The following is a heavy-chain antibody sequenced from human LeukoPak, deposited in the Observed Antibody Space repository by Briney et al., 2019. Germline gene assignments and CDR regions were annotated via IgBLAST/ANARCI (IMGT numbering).Heavy chain of an antibody. J-gene: IGHJ3*02. CDR1: GFTFSSYC. CDR2: ISGSGGTT. D-gene: IGHD5-24*01. Sequence: GGSLRLSCAASGFTFSSYCMRWVRQAPGKGLEWVSSISGSGGTTYYADSVKGRFTISRDNSKNTLYLQMNSLRADDTAVYSCARDAPTVMANAFHIWGQVTMVTVSS. V-gene: IGHV3-23*01. CDR3: ARDAPTVMANAFHI.